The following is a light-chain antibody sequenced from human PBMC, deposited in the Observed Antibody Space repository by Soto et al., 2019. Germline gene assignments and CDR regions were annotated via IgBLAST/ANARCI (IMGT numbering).Light chain of an antibody. V-gene: IGKV1-33*01. CDR1: QDISNY. CDR2: DAS. CDR3: RQYSHLRT. Sequence: DNQMTASPSSLSASVRDRVPIPCQASQDISNYLNWYQQTLGKAPKLLIYDASNLETGVPSRFSGSGAGTDFTGISSSLQPEDRATYYCRQYSHLRTFGQGTRLEIK. J-gene: IGKJ5*01.